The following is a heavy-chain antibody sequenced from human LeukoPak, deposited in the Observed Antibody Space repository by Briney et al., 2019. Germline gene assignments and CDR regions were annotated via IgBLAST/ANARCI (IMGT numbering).Heavy chain of an antibody. CDR1: GGSVSSGRYY. Sequence: PSETLSLTCTVSGGSVSSGRYYWSWIRQPPGKGLEWIGYIYYSGSTNYNPSLKSRVTISVDTSKNQFSLKLSSVTAADTAVYYCARADPPYYDSSGYLDYWGQGTLVTVSS. D-gene: IGHD3-22*01. CDR3: ARADPPYYDSSGYLDY. J-gene: IGHJ4*02. V-gene: IGHV4-61*01. CDR2: IYYSGST.